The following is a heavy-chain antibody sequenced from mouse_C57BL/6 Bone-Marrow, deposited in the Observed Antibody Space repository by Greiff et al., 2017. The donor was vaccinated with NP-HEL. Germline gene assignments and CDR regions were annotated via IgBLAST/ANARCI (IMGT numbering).Heavy chain of an antibody. CDR3: ARDGYYIFDY. V-gene: IGHV1-50*01. J-gene: IGHJ2*01. CDR1: GYTFTSYW. CDR2: IDPSDSYT. Sequence: QVQLKQPGAELVKPGASVKLSCKASGYTFTSYWMQWVKQRPGQGLEWIGEIDPSDSYTNYNQKFKGKATLTVDTSSSTAYMQLSSLTSEDSAVYYCARDGYYIFDYGGQGTTLTVSS. D-gene: IGHD2-3*01.